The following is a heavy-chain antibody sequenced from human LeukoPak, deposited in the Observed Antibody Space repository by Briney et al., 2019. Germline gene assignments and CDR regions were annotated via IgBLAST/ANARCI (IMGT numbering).Heavy chain of an antibody. J-gene: IGHJ4*02. V-gene: IGHV3-30*02. CDR2: SRRDGTYV. D-gene: IGHD1-26*01. Sequence: PGGSLRLSCAASGFALSSYGMYWVRQTPDKGLEWVAYSRRDGTYVNYADSVKGRFITSRDNSKNTLGLQMNSLRVEDTALYYCASGGPTRGTLASWGQGTLVPVSS. CDR1: GFALSSYG. CDR3: ASGGPTRGTLAS.